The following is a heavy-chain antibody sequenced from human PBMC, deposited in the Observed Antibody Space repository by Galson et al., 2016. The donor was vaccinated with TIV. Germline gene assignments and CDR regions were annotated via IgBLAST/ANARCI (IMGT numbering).Heavy chain of an antibody. CDR1: GFTFEDYA. Sequence: LRLSCAASGFTFEDYAMHWVRQVPGKGLEWVSGISSNSVYLGHADSVKGRFTISRDNAKNSLDLQMNSLRPEDTALYYCAKGRGYSYGYPQDYYYGMDVWGQGTAVTVSS. V-gene: IGHV3-9*01. J-gene: IGHJ6*02. D-gene: IGHD5-18*01. CDR2: ISSNSVYL. CDR3: AKGRGYSYGYPQDYYYGMDV.